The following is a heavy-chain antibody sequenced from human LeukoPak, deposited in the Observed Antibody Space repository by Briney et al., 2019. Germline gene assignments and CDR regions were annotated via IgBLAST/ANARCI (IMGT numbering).Heavy chain of an antibody. CDR3: AREDDRSFGAYDC. CDR2: VSKYSGNA. CDR1: NYTFTDYD. J-gene: IGHJ4*02. V-gene: IGHV1-18*01. Sequence: ASVRVSCKASNYTFTDYDITWVRQAPGQELEWMGGVSKYSGNADYAPKFQGRVSMTTDTSTRTAYMELRSLRPDDTAVYFCAREDDRSFGAYDCWGQGTLVTVSS. D-gene: IGHD4-17*01.